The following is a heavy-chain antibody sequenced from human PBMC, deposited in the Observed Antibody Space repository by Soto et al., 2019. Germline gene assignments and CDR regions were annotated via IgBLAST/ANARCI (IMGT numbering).Heavy chain of an antibody. V-gene: IGHV4-59*01. CDR3: EALDGALDY. CDR2: IFHTGNT. Sequence: SETLSLTCTVSGDSFSSYYWTWIRQPPGKRLEWVAYIFHTGNTNYNPSLKSRVTISVDTSKNQFSLKLRSVTPADTAVYYCEALDGALDYWGPGTLVTVSS. D-gene: IGHD3-10*01. CDR1: GDSFSSYY. J-gene: IGHJ4*02.